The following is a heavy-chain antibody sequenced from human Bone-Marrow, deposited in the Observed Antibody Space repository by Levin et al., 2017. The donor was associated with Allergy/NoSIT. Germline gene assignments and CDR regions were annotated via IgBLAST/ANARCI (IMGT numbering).Heavy chain of an antibody. D-gene: IGHD3-9*01. CDR1: GYSFTSYW. J-gene: IGHJ5*02. CDR3: ARQYGYDILTGPNWFDP. Sequence: GESLKISCKGSGYSFTSYWIGWVRQMPGKGLEWMGRIDPSDSYTNYSPSFQGHVTISADKSISTAYLQWSSLKASDTAMYYCARQYGYDILTGPNWFDPWGQGTLVTVSS. CDR2: IDPSDSYT. V-gene: IGHV5-10-1*01.